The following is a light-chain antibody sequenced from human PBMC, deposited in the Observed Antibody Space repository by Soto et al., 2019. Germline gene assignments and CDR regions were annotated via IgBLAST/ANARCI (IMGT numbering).Light chain of an antibody. Sequence: QPVLTQPPSVSGAPGQGVTISCTGSNSNIGAGSHVHWYQHFPGAAPRLLIYGNNNRPSGVPARFSASKSDTSASLAITGLQADDEADYYCQSFDNSLTHPVFGGGTKLTVL. V-gene: IGLV1-40*01. CDR2: GNN. J-gene: IGLJ3*02. CDR1: NSNIGAGSH. CDR3: QSFDNSLTHPV.